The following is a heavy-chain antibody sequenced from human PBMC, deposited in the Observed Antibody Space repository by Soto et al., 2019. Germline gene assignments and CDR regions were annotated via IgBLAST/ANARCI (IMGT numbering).Heavy chain of an antibody. J-gene: IGHJ6*02. D-gene: IGHD3-16*02. CDR1: GGSISSGGYY. CDR2: IYYSGST. V-gene: IGHV4-31*03. Sequence: QVQLQESGPGLVKPSQTLSLPCTVSGGSISSGGYYWSWMRQHPGKGLEWIGYIYYSGSTYYNTSLKRRVTISVDTSKNQFSLKLSSVTAADTAVYYCARGGVEFGGVIYYYYYGMDVWGQGTTVTVSS. CDR3: ARGGVEFGGVIYYYYYGMDV.